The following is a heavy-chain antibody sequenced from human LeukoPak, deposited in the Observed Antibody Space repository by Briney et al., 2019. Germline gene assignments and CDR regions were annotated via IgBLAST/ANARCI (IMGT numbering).Heavy chain of an antibody. V-gene: IGHV1-2*02. CDR1: GYTFTGYY. Sequence: VASVKVSCKASGYTFTGYYMHWVRQAPGQGLEWMGWINPNSGGTNYAQKFQGRVTMTRDTSISTAYMELSRLRSDDTPVYYCARDNDIVVVVAASHDAFDIWGQGTMVTVSS. D-gene: IGHD2-15*01. CDR3: ARDNDIVVVVAASHDAFDI. J-gene: IGHJ3*02. CDR2: INPNSGGT.